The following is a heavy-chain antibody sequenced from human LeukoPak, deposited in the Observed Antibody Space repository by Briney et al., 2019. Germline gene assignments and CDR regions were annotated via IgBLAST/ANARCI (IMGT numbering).Heavy chain of an antibody. CDR3: ARGDCSGGSCYSDV. D-gene: IGHD2-15*01. Sequence: SVKVSCKACGGTFSSYAISWVRQAPGQGLEWMGRIIPIFGTANYAQKFQGRVTITTDESTSTAYMELSSLRSEDTAVYYCARGDCSGGSCYSDVWGKGTTVTVSS. J-gene: IGHJ6*04. CDR2: IIPIFGTA. V-gene: IGHV1-69*05. CDR1: GGTFSSYA.